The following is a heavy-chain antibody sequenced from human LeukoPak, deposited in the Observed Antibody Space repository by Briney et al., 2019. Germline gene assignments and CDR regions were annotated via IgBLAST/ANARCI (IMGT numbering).Heavy chain of an antibody. CDR3: ARVVGYGDYPFDY. CDR2: IYPNSGGT. D-gene: IGHD4-17*01. J-gene: IGHJ4*02. Sequence: GASVTVSCKASGYTFTGHYMHWVRQAPGQGLEWMGWIYPNSGGTNYAQRFQGRVTMTRDTSISTAYMELCRLRSDDTAVYYCARVVGYGDYPFDYWGQGTLVTVSS. V-gene: IGHV1-2*02. CDR1: GYTFTGHY.